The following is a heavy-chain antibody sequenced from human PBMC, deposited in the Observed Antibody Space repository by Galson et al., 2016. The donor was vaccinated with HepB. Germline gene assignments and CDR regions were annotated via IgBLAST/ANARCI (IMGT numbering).Heavy chain of an antibody. J-gene: IGHJ4*02. CDR2: IHSGGGA. Sequence: SLRLSCAASGFTVSSNYMHWVRQPPGKGLEWVSFIHSGGGAYYTHSVKGRFTITTDNSKNTPYLQMNSLRAEDTAIYYCARGGPHNNYFDYWGQGTLVTVSS. CDR1: GFTVSSNY. V-gene: IGHV3-53*03. D-gene: IGHD1-1*01. CDR3: ARGGPHNNYFDY.